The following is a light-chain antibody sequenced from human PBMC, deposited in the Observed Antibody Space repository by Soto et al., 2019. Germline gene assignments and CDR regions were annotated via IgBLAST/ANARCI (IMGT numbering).Light chain of an antibody. CDR2: DNN. V-gene: IGLV1-51*01. CDR1: SSNIGNNY. Sequence: QSVLTQPPSVSAAPGQKVTISCSGSSSNIGNNYVSWYQQLPGTAPKLLIYDNNKRPSGIPDRFSGSKSGTSATLGITGLQTGDEADYYCGTWVSRLSAVVFGGGTKLTVL. J-gene: IGLJ2*01. CDR3: GTWVSRLSAVV.